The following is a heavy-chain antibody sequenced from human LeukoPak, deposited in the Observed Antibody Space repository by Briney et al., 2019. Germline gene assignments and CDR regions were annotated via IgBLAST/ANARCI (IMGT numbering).Heavy chain of an antibody. V-gene: IGHV3-74*01. Sequence: GSLRLSCAASGFTFSSYWMHWVRQAPGKGLVWVSRINTDGSSTNYADSVKGRFTISRDNAKNTLYLQMNSLRAEDTAVYYCARASSGSHGDYWGQGTLVTVSS. CDR2: INTDGSST. D-gene: IGHD1-26*01. CDR1: GFTFSSYW. J-gene: IGHJ4*02. CDR3: ARASSGSHGDY.